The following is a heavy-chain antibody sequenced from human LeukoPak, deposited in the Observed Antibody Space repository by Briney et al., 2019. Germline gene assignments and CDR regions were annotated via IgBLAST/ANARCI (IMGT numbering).Heavy chain of an antibody. V-gene: IGHV3-23*01. CDR3: AKAPEDYYYYGMDV. J-gene: IGHJ6*02. Sequence: PGGSLRLSCAASGFTFSSYAMSWVRQAPGKGLEWVSSISYSGGSTYYADSVKGRFTISRDNSKNTLYLQMNSLRAEDTAVYYCAKAPEDYYYYGMDVWGQGTTVTVSS. CDR2: ISYSGGST. CDR1: GFTFSSYA.